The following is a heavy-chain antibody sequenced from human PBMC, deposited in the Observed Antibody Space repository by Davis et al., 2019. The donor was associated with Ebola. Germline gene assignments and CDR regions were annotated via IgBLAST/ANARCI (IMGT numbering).Heavy chain of an antibody. V-gene: IGHV3-21*05. D-gene: IGHD7-27*01. Sequence: GGSLRLSCAASGFTFSSYWMSCVRQAPGKGLEWVAYISGGYTYYAESVKGRFTISRDNAKNSLYLQMNSLRAEDTAVYYCAREPLTGIELDYWGQGTLVTVSS. CDR2: ISGGYT. CDR3: AREPLTGIELDY. CDR1: GFTFSSYW. J-gene: IGHJ4*02.